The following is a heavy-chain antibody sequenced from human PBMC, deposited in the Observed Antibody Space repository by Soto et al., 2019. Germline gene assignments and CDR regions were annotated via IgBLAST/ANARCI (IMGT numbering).Heavy chain of an antibody. CDR1: GYTFTSYG. CDR3: ARVDCSSTSCDTCFDP. D-gene: IGHD2-2*01. V-gene: IGHV1-18*01. CDR2: ISAYNGNT. Sequence: ASVKVSCKASGYTFTSYGISWVRQAPGQGLEWMGWISAYNGNTNYAQKLQGRVTMTTDTSTSTAYMELRSLRSDDTAVYYCARVDCSSTSCDTCFDPWGQGTLVTSPQ. J-gene: IGHJ5*02.